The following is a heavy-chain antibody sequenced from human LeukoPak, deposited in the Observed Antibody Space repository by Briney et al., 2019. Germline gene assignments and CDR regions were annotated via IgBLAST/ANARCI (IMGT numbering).Heavy chain of an antibody. CDR3: AREPTMIVVEYYFDY. Sequence: PVKVSCKASGGTFSSYAISWVRQAPGQGLEWMGRIIPILGIANYAQKFQGRVTITADKSTSTAYMELSSLRSEDTAVYYCAREPTMIVVEYYFDYWGQGTLVTVSS. V-gene: IGHV1-69*04. D-gene: IGHD3-22*01. J-gene: IGHJ4*02. CDR1: GGTFSSYA. CDR2: IIPILGIA.